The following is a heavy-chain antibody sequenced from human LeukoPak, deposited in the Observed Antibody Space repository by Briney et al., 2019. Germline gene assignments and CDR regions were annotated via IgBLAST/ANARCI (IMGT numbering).Heavy chain of an antibody. CDR1: GGSISSGDYY. Sequence: SQTLSLTCTVSGGSISSGDYYWSWIRQPPGKGLEWIGYIYYSGSTYYNPSLKSRVTISVDTSKNQFSLKLSSVTAADTAVYYCARRGSNWYYFDYWGQGTLVTVSS. CDR3: ARRGSNWYYFDY. D-gene: IGHD6-13*01. J-gene: IGHJ4*02. V-gene: IGHV4-30-4*01. CDR2: IYYSGST.